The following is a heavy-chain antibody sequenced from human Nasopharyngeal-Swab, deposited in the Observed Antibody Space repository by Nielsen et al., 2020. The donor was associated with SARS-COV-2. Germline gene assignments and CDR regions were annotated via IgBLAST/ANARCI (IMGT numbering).Heavy chain of an antibody. D-gene: IGHD6-19*01. CDR1: GYTFTSYD. Sequence: ASVKVSCKASGYTFTSYDINWVRQATGQGLEWMGWMNPTSGNTGYAQKFQGRVTMTRNTSISTAYMELSSLRSEDTAVYYCARDWSIAVAGYYYYYGMDVWGQGTTVTVSS. V-gene: IGHV1-8*01. CDR3: ARDWSIAVAGYYYYYGMDV. CDR2: MNPTSGNT. J-gene: IGHJ6*02.